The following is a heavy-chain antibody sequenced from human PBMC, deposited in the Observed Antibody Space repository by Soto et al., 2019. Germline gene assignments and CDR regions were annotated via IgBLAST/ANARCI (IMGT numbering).Heavy chain of an antibody. Sequence: SETLSLTCTVSGGSISSGGYYWSWIRQHPGKGLEWIGYIYYSGSTYYNPSLKSRVTISVDTSKNQFSLKLSSVTAADTAVYYCARAGAAAGQIDYWGQGTLVTVSS. CDR1: GGSISSGGYY. V-gene: IGHV4-31*03. CDR2: IYYSGST. CDR3: ARAGAAAGQIDY. J-gene: IGHJ4*02. D-gene: IGHD6-13*01.